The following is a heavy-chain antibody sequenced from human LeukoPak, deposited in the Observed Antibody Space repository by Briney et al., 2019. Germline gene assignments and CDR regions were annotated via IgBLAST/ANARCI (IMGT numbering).Heavy chain of an antibody. J-gene: IGHJ6*04. CDR1: GFTFSRYE. V-gene: IGHV3-48*03. Sequence: GGSLRLSCAASGFTFSRYEMNWVRQAPGKGLEWVSYISCSGSTIYYADSVKGRFTIARDNAKNSLYLQMNSLRAEDTAVYYCANLGRGTTYYYYGMDVWGKGTTVTVSS. CDR3: ANLGRGTTYYYYGMDV. D-gene: IGHD1/OR15-1a*01. CDR2: ISCSGSTI.